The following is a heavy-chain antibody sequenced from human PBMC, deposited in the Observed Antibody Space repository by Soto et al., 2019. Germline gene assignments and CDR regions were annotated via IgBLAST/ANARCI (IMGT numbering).Heavy chain of an antibody. J-gene: IGHJ4*01. D-gene: IGHD2-2*01. Sequence: GSVQVSLLASVYILSGYHMHRGLHAPGQGLEWMGWINPKSGGTNYAQRLQGRATSNRDTSISTAYMELSRLRSDGPAVYYCARYYCSSTSCWERGFDLWGQGTLVTVSS. CDR3: ARYYCSSTSCWERGFDL. CDR2: INPKSGGT. V-gene: IGHV1-2*02. CDR1: VYILSGYH.